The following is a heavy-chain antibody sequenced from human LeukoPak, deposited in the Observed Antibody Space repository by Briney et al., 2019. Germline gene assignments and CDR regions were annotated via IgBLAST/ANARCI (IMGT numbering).Heavy chain of an antibody. CDR2: INHSGST. Sequence: SETLSLTCTASGGSISTYYWSWIRQPPGKGLEWIGEINHSGSTNYNPSLKSRVTISVDTSKNQFSLKLSSVTAADTAVYYCARGGGYGSGSYYNPTFNWFDPWGQGTLVTVSS. V-gene: IGHV4-34*01. J-gene: IGHJ5*02. CDR1: GGSISTYY. CDR3: ARGGGYGSGSYYNPTFNWFDP. D-gene: IGHD3-10*01.